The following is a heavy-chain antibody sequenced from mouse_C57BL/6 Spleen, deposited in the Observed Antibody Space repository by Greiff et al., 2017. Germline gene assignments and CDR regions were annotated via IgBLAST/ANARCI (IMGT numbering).Heavy chain of an antibody. D-gene: IGHD2-3*01. CDR2: IWSGGST. J-gene: IGHJ4*01. V-gene: IGHV2-2*01. Sequence: VKLQQSGPGLVQPSQSLSITCTVSGFSLTSYGVHWVRQSPGKGLEWLGVIWSGGSTDYNAAFISRLSISKDNSKSQVFFKMNSLQADDTAIYYCARFPIYDGYYDAMDYWGQGTSVTVSS. CDR1: GFSLTSYG. CDR3: ARFPIYDGYYDAMDY.